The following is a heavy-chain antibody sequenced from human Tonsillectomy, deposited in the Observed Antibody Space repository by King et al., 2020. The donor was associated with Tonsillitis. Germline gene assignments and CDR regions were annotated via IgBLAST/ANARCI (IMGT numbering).Heavy chain of an antibody. CDR1: GGTFSNYA. J-gene: IGHJ2*01. V-gene: IGHV1-69*09. D-gene: IGHD6-13*01. CDR3: ARLSGYSSRWDWYFDL. Sequence: QLVQSGAEVKKPGSSMKVSCKASGGTFSNYAISWVRQAPGQGLEWMGRIIPILGKTNYAQKFQGRVTITADRSTNTAHMELSSLRSEDTAVYYCARLSGYSSRWDWYFDLWGRGTLVTVSS. CDR2: IIPILGKT.